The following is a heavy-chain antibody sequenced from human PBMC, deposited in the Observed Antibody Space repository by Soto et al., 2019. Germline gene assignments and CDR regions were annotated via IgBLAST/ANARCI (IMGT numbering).Heavy chain of an antibody. D-gene: IGHD2-15*01. Sequence: GGSLRLSCAASGFTFSNAWINWVRQAPGKGLEWVGRVKSKNDGGTTDFAAPVKGRFTISRDNSKNTLYLQMNSLRAEDTAVYYCARVGQKVVAATRLEYWGQGTLVTVSS. CDR2: VKSKNDGGTT. CDR3: ARVGQKVVAATRLEY. V-gene: IGHV3-15*07. J-gene: IGHJ4*02. CDR1: GFTFSNAW.